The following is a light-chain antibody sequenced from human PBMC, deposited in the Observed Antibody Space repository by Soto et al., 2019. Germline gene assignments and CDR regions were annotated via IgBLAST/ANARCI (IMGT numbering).Light chain of an antibody. V-gene: IGKV1-5*01. J-gene: IGKJ2*01. Sequence: DIQLTQSHPTVCASVGDRVTITCRASQSINTWLAWYQQKPGKAPRVLIYDASSLQSGVPSRFSGSGSGTEFTLTISSLEPDDFAPYYCQQYDGHFGQGTKLEIK. CDR3: QQYDGH. CDR2: DAS. CDR1: QSINTW.